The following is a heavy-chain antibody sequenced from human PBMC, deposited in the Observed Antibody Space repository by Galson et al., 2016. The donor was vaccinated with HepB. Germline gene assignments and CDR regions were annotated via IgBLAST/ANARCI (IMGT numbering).Heavy chain of an antibody. Sequence: SLRLSCAASGFTFSNFGMHWVRQAPGKGLEWVAVISYDETYKYYADSVKGRFTISRDNSKNTLYLQMNSLRPEDTAVYFCAKDRPAYSGSYLGYFDHWGQGTLVTVSS. V-gene: IGHV3-30*18. CDR3: AKDRPAYSGSYLGYFDH. J-gene: IGHJ4*01. D-gene: IGHD1-26*01. CDR2: ISYDETYK. CDR1: GFTFSNFG.